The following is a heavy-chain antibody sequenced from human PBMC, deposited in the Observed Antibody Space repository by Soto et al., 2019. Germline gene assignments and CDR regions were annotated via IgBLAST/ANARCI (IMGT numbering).Heavy chain of an antibody. CDR3: VRDSGRGFYFDY. V-gene: IGHV3-72*01. D-gene: IGHD3-10*01. CDR1: GFTFSDHY. Sequence: EVQLVESGGGLVQPGGSLRLSCAASGFTFSDHYMDWVRQAPGKGLEWVGRIRNRPNSYTTQYAASVKGRFAVLRDDSENLVYLQMNDLKTEDTAVYYCVRDSGRGFYFDYWGQGAQVTLSS. J-gene: IGHJ4*02. CDR2: IRNRPNSYTT.